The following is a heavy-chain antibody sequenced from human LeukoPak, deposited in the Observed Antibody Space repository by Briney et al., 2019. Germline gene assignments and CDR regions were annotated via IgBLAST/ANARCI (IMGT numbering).Heavy chain of an antibody. D-gene: IGHD6-19*01. Sequence: ASVKVSCKASGYTFTSYAMHWVRQAPGQRLEWMGWINAGNGNTKYSQKFQGRVTITRDTSASTAYMELSSLRSEDTAVHYCARDALSPGIAVDLGGYWGQGTLVTVPS. V-gene: IGHV1-3*01. CDR2: INAGNGNT. J-gene: IGHJ4*02. CDR3: ARDALSPGIAVDLGGY. CDR1: GYTFTSYA.